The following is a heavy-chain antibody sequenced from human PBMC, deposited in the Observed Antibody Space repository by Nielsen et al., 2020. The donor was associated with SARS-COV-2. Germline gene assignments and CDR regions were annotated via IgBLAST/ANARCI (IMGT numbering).Heavy chain of an antibody. V-gene: IGHV1-24*01. CDR3: ATDLSGRDKWEN. Sequence: ASVKVSCKAPGYTLSESAIHWVRQAPGKGLEWMGHFGHEDGETLYAQKFQGRLTMTEDTATDTAYMELSSLTSEDTAVYYCATDLSGRDKWENWGQGTLVTVSS. D-gene: IGHD6-19*01. CDR2: FGHEDGET. J-gene: IGHJ4*02. CDR1: GYTLSESA.